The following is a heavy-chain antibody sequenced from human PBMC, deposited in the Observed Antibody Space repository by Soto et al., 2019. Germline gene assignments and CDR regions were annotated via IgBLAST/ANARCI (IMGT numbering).Heavy chain of an antibody. CDR1: GDSISGTYYY. J-gene: IGHJ5*02. Sequence: PSETLSLTCTVSGDSISGTYYYWGWIRQSPGKGLEWVASIYYNGNSYFNPSLKSRVAISVDSSKNQFSLRLSSVTAADTGVYCCVKPQGSTSMYHWFDPWGQGTMVTVSS. CDR3: VKPQGSTSMYHWFDP. V-gene: IGHV4-39*01. CDR2: IYYNGNS. D-gene: IGHD2-2*01.